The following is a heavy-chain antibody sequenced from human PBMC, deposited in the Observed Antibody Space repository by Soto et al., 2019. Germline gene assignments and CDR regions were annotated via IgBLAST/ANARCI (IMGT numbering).Heavy chain of an antibody. Sequence: GGSLRLSCAASGFTFSDYYMSWIRQAPGLGLEWVSYISSSSSYTNYADSVKGRFTISRDNAKNSLYLQMNSLRAEDTAVYYCARVFITIFGVVKSFDYWGQGTLVTVSS. CDR3: ARVFITIFGVVKSFDY. D-gene: IGHD3-3*01. V-gene: IGHV3-11*06. CDR2: ISSSSSYT. CDR1: GFTFSDYY. J-gene: IGHJ4*02.